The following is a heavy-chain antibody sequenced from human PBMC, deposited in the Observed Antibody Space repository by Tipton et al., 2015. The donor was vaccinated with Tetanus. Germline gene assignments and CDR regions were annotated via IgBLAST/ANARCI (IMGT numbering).Heavy chain of an antibody. Sequence: QLVQSGGEVKKPGESLKISCKGSGYIFNNYWIGWVRQKPGKGLEWMGIIYPGDSDTRYSPSFQGQVTISVDKSINTAYLQWSSLEAGDTSMFYCARADCTDGVCNFDFWGQGALVTVAS. J-gene: IGHJ4*02. D-gene: IGHD2-8*01. CDR2: IYPGDSDT. V-gene: IGHV5-51*01. CDR1: GYIFNNYW. CDR3: ARADCTDGVCNFDF.